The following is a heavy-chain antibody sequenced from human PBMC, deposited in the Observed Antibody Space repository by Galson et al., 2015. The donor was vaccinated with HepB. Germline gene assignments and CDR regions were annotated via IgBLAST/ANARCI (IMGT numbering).Heavy chain of an antibody. CDR3: AKQGRDTSGWYWDY. D-gene: IGHD6-19*01. V-gene: IGHV3-23*01. Sequence: LRLSCAASGFIFTSCAMVWVRQAPGKGLQWVSSISDSGGGTYYADSVKGRFTISRDNSKNTLYLQMNSLISEDTAVYYCAKQGRDTSGWYWDYWGQGTLVTVSS. J-gene: IGHJ4*02. CDR1: GFIFTSCA. CDR2: ISDSGGGT.